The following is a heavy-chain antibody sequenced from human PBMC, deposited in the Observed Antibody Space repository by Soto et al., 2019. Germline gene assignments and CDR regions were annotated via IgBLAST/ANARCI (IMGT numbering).Heavy chain of an antibody. J-gene: IGHJ5*02. Sequence: ASVKVSCKASGYTFTGYYMHWVRQAPGQGLEWMGWINPNSGGTNYAQKFQGWVTMTRDTSISTAYMELSRLRSDDTAVYYCARTSRLGLLWFGELEVWFDPWGQGTLVTVSS. CDR2: INPNSGGT. CDR3: ARTSRLGLLWFGELEVWFDP. V-gene: IGHV1-2*04. D-gene: IGHD3-10*01. CDR1: GYTFTGYY.